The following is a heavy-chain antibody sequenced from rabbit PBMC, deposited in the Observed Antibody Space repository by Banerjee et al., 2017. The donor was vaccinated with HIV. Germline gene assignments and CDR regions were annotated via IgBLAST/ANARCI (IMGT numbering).Heavy chain of an antibody. CDR1: GFSFSSSYW. J-gene: IGHJ3*01. V-gene: IGHV1S45*01. Sequence: QEQLEESGGDLVKPEGSLTLTCTASGFSFSSSYWICWVRQAPGKGLKWIACIYTGSWGSPYYANWAKGRFTISKTSSTTVTLQMTSLTAADTATYFCARNYAGYAYATGLWGQGTLVTVS. D-gene: IGHD6-1*01. CDR2: IYTGSWGSP. CDR3: ARNYAGYAYATGL.